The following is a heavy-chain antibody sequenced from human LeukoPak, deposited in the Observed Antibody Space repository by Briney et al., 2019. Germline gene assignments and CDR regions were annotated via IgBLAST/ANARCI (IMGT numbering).Heavy chain of an antibody. D-gene: IGHD4-17*01. CDR2: IYHSGST. J-gene: IGHJ5*02. Sequence: SETLSLTCTVSGGSISSSSYYWGWIRQPPGKGLEWIGYIYHSGSTYYNPSLKSRVIISVDRSKNQFSLKLSSVTAADTAVYYCARGYYGDYGWFDPWGQGTLVTVSS. CDR3: ARGYYGDYGWFDP. CDR1: GGSISSSSYY. V-gene: IGHV4-30-2*01.